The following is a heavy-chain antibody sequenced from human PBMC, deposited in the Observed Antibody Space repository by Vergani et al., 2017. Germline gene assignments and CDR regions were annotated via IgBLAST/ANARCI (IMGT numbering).Heavy chain of an antibody. CDR2: ISYNGHT. J-gene: IGHJ5*02. V-gene: IGHV4-39*02. D-gene: IGHD3-22*01. CDR1: GGSITKTDHY. Sequence: QVQESGPGLVKPSETLTLTCTVSGGSITKTDHYWGWVRQPPGKALEWIENISYNGHTYSNSSLRSRVTMSVDTSKNQVSLKLKSVTAADTAVYYCAXDMGVVITGNWFDPWGQGTLVTVSS. CDR3: AXDMGVVITGNWFDP.